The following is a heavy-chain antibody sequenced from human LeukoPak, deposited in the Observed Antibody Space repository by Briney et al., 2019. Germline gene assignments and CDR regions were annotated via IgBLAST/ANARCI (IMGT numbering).Heavy chain of an antibody. CDR3: ARAPAGMDV. V-gene: IGHV1-69*04. D-gene: IGHD1-14*01. Sequence: SVKVSCKASGGTFNNYAITWVRQAPGQGLEWMGRIIPIFDIVNYTQKFQGRVTITADTITNTAYMELSSLRSEDTAVYFCARAPAGMDVWGQGTTVIVSS. CDR2: IIPIFDIV. J-gene: IGHJ6*02. CDR1: GGTFNNYA.